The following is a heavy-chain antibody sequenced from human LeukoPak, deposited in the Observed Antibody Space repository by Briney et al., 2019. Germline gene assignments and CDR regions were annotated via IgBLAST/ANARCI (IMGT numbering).Heavy chain of an antibody. CDR3: AKDNRRHYTSGPNPDSLH. CDR1: GFTFDDYA. V-gene: IGHV3-9*01. CDR2: VSWNSANI. J-gene: IGHJ4*02. Sequence: GGSLRLSCAASGFTFDDYAMHWVRQAPGKGLEWVSGVSWNSANIAYADSVKGRFTISRDNAKNSLYLQMNSLRVEDTAFYYCAKDNRRHYTSGPNPDSLHWGQGALVTVSS. D-gene: IGHD6-19*01.